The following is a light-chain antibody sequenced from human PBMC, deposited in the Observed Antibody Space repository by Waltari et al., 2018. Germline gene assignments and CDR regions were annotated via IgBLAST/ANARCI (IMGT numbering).Light chain of an antibody. V-gene: IGLV2-14*03. CDR3: CSFTRSNSWV. CDR1: SSDVGAYNY. CDR2: DVN. J-gene: IGLJ3*02. Sequence: HSALAQPASVPGSPGQSITISCTGTSSDVGAYNYVSWYQQHPGKAPSPMIFDVNDRPAGVSYRFSGSKSGNTASLTISGLQAEDEADYYCCSFTRSNSWVFGGGTKLTVL.